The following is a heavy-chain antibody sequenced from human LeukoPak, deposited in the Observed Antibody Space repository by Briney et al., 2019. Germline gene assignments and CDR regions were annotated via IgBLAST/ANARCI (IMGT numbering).Heavy chain of an antibody. CDR3: ARNRLNIDY. CDR2: IKEDGSEK. V-gene: IGHV3-7*01. J-gene: IGHJ4*02. Sequence: GGSLRLSCAASGFTFNSHWMSWVRQAPGKGLEWVANIKEDGSEKYYVDSVKGRFTISRDNAKNSLYLQMNGLRAEDTAVYYCARNRLNIDYWGQGTLVTVSS. CDR1: GFTFNSHW. D-gene: IGHD1-14*01.